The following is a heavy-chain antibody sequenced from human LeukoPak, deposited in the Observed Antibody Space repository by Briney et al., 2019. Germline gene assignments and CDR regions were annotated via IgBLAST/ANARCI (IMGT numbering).Heavy chain of an antibody. CDR2: INHSGST. Sequence: PSETLSLTCAVYGGSFSGYYWSWIRQPPGKGLEWIGEINHSGSTNYNPSLKSRVTISVDTSKNQFSLKLSSVTAADTAVYYCARGGIAAAGAPFDYWGQGTLVTV. CDR3: ARGGIAAAGAPFDY. D-gene: IGHD6-13*01. J-gene: IGHJ4*02. CDR1: GGSFSGYY. V-gene: IGHV4-34*01.